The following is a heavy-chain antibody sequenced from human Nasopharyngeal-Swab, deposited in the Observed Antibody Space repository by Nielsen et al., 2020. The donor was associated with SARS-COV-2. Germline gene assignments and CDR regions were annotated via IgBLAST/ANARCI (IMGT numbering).Heavy chain of an antibody. CDR3: AREPPLGYCSSTSCPGWFDP. J-gene: IGHJ5*02. Sequence: VKVSCKASGYTFTGYYMHWVRQAPGQGLEWMGWINPNSGGTNYAQKFPGRVTMTRDTSISTAYMELRSLRSDDTAVYYCAREPPLGYCSSTSCPGWFDPWGQGTLVTVSS. D-gene: IGHD2-2*01. CDR1: GYTFTGYY. V-gene: IGHV1-2*02. CDR2: INPNSGGT.